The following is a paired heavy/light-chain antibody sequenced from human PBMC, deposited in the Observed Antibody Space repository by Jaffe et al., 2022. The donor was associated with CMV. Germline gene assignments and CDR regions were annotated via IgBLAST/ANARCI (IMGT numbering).Heavy chain of an antibody. Sequence: EAHLAESGGDLVQPGGSLRLSCVVSGFTFSDHFMDWVRQAPGKGLEWVARSKNKAFSYTTEYAASVKGRFTISRDESRNSLYLQMNSLRTEDTAVYYCVRVACTGRDCRVFDIWGQGTSVTVSS. CDR1: GFTFSDHF. D-gene: IGHD2-8*02. V-gene: IGHV3-72*01. CDR3: VRVACTGRDCRVFDI. CDR2: SKNKAFSYTT. J-gene: IGHJ3*02.
Light chain of an antibody. CDR2: ATS. J-gene: IGKJ4*01. CDR1: QGIGSY. Sequence: DTQLTQSPSFLSASVGDRVTITCRASQGIGSYLAWYQQQPGKAPNLLIYATSTLQSGVPSRFSGSGSGTDFTLTISSLQPEDFATYYCQQLNSYPITFGGGTKVEIK. V-gene: IGKV1-9*01. CDR3: QQLNSYPIT.